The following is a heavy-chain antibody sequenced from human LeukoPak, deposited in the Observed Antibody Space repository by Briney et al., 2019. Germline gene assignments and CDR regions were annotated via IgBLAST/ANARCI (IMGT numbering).Heavy chain of an antibody. CDR3: GRDRRATYYYDSSGYYSDF. J-gene: IGHJ4*02. V-gene: IGHV4-39*07. CDR2: ISYSGNT. Sequence: SETLSLTCTVSGGSISRGSYYWGWIRQPPGKGLQWIGSISYSGNTYSNPSLASRVTMSVDTSKNQFSLKLSSVTAADTAVYYCGRDRRATYYYDSSGYYSDFWGQGTLVTVSS. D-gene: IGHD3-22*01. CDR1: GGSISRGSYY.